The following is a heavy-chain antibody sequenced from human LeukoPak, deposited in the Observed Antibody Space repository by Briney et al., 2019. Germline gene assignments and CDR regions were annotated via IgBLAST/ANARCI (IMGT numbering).Heavy chain of an antibody. CDR2: SRNKTTSYTT. CDR3: GRIAINANNGMDV. D-gene: IGHD1/OR15-1a*01. V-gene: IGHV3-72*01. CDR1: RFSINAHI. J-gene: IGHJ6*02. Sequence: GGSLRLYCAASRFSINAHIMDWHRPAPGKELEGVGRSRNKTTSYTTEYAASVKGSVTISRDVSEISLYLQMNKRTTEYNAGYYGGRIAINANNGMDVWGQGTTVTVSS.